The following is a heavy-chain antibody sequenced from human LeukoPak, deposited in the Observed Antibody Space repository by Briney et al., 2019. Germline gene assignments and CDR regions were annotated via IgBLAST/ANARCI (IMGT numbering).Heavy chain of an antibody. Sequence: ASVNLSFKTSGYSFTNYYMHWVRQAPGQGLEWMGLINPRGGTTSQPQKFQGRVTMTRDTSTSTVYMELSSLRSEDTAVYFCARDLSGSYHMYYFDYWGQGTLVTVSS. CDR2: INPRGGTT. CDR3: ARDLSGSYHMYYFDY. J-gene: IGHJ4*02. CDR1: GYSFTNYY. V-gene: IGHV1-46*01. D-gene: IGHD1-26*01.